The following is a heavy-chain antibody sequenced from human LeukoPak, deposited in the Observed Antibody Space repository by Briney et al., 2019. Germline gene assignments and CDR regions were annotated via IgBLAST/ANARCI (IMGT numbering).Heavy chain of an antibody. J-gene: IGHJ4*02. CDR1: GFTFSTYY. Sequence: PGGSLRLSCAASGFTFSTYYMSWVRQAPGTGLEWVANIKQDGSEKYYVDSVKGRFTISRDNAKNSLHLQMNSLRAEDTAVYYCARGESSGWYLATPFDYWGQGTLVTVSS. CDR2: IKQDGSEK. CDR3: ARGESSGWYLATPFDY. D-gene: IGHD6-19*01. V-gene: IGHV3-7*04.